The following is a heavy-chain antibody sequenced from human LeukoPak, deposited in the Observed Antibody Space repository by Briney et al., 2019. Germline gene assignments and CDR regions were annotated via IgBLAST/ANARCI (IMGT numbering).Heavy chain of an antibody. V-gene: IGHV1-8*01. Sequence: ASVKVSCKASGYTFTSYDINWVRQATGQGLEWMGWMNPNSGNTGYAQKFQGRVTMTRNTSISTAYMELSSLRSEDTAVYYCARVAGDSGYDFVDYWGQGTLVTVSS. CDR1: GYTFTSYD. CDR2: MNPNSGNT. D-gene: IGHD5-12*01. J-gene: IGHJ4*02. CDR3: ARVAGDSGYDFVDY.